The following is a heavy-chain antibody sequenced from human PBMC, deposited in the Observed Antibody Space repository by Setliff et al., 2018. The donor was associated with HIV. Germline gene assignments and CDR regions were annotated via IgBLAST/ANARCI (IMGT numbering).Heavy chain of an antibody. CDR3: SRTQPYCGGDCSVDF. Sequence: PSETLSLTCAVSGGSISSYYWSWIRQPPGEGLEWIAYVHSSGTTNYNPSLKSRVTISVATSKNQFSLEFSSVTAADTAVYYCSRTQPYCGGDCSVDFWGQGTLVTAPQ. V-gene: IGHV4-4*08. CDR1: GGSISSYY. D-gene: IGHD2-21*02. CDR2: VHSSGTT. J-gene: IGHJ4*02.